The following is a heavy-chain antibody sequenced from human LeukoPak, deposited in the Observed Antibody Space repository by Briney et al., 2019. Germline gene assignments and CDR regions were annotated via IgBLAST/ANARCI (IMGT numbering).Heavy chain of an antibody. D-gene: IGHD2-2*01. Sequence: SETLSLTCTVSGTSIRSGDYYWCWIRQPPGKGLEWIGYIYYSGGTNYNPSLKSRLTIAVDTSKNQFSLRLTSVTAADTAVYYCAALQRPAAIDYWGQGTLVTVSS. V-gene: IGHV4-30-4*01. J-gene: IGHJ4*02. CDR3: AALQRPAAIDY. CDR2: IYYSGGT. CDR1: GTSIRSGDYY.